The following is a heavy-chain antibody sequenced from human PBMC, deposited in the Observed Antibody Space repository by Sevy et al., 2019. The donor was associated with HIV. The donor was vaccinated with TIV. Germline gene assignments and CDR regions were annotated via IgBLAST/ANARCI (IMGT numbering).Heavy chain of an antibody. CDR3: AREWGTLTTPGNFDI. CDR2: IYHTGNT. CDR1: GGSISSGSYS. Sequence: SETLSLTCAVSGGSISSGSYSWNWIRQSPGKDLEWIGYIYHTGNTYYNPSLKSRVTISVDRSKNEFSLSLTSVTAADTAVYYCAREWGTLTTPGNFDIWGQGTMVTVSS. D-gene: IGHD4-17*01. V-gene: IGHV4-30-2*06. J-gene: IGHJ3*02.